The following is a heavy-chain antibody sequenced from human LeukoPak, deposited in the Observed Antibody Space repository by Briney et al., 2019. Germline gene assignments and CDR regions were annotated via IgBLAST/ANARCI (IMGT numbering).Heavy chain of an antibody. CDR3: AKDPRRWYSSSSGYY. CDR1: GFTFSSYA. D-gene: IGHD6-6*01. Sequence: PGGSLRLSCAASGFTFSSYAMSWVRQAPGKGLEWVSAISGSGGSTYYADSVKGRFTISRDNSKNTLYLQMNSLRAEGTAVYYCAKDPRRWYSSSSGYYWGQGTLVTVSS. CDR2: ISGSGGST. J-gene: IGHJ4*02. V-gene: IGHV3-23*01.